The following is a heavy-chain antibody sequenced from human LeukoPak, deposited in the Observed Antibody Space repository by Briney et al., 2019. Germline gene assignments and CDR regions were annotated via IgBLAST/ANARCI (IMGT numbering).Heavy chain of an antibody. CDR1: GGSISSSSYF. CDR2: IYYSGNT. D-gene: IGHD1-26*01. V-gene: IGHV4-39*01. Sequence: SETLSLTCTVSGGSISSSSYFWGWIRQPPGKGLEWIGSIYYSGNTYYNPSLKSRVTISLDTSKNQFSLKLGSVTAADTAVYYCARRNRWELLEVWGQGTLVTVSS. J-gene: IGHJ4*02. CDR3: ARRNRWELLEV.